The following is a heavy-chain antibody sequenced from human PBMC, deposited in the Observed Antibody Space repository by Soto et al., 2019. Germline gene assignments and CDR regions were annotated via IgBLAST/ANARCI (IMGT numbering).Heavy chain of an antibody. CDR2: IYPSDSDT. CDR3: ARGGVSTRTFDY. V-gene: IGHV5-51*01. CDR1: GYNFAGYW. J-gene: IGHJ4*02. Sequence: GESLKISCKGSGYNFAGYWIAWVRQMPGKGLELMGIIYPSDSDTRYRPSFQGQVTISADKSISSGYLQWSSLRASDTAMYYCARGGVSTRTFDYWGQGTPLTVYS. D-gene: IGHD3-3*01.